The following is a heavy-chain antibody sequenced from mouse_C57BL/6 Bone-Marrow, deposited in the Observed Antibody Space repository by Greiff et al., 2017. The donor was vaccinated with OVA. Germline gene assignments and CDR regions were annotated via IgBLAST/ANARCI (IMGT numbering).Heavy chain of an antibody. V-gene: IGHV1-69*01. D-gene: IGHD1-1*01. CDR3: ARSLDYYGSSYGFAC. J-gene: IGHJ3*01. CDR2: IDPSDSYT. Sequence: VQLQQPGAELVMPGASVKLSCKASVYTFTSYWMHWVKQRPGQGLEWIGEIDPSDSYTNYNQKFKGKSTLTVDKSSSTAYMQLSSLTSEDSAVYYCARSLDYYGSSYGFACWGQGTLVTVSA. CDR1: VYTFTSYW.